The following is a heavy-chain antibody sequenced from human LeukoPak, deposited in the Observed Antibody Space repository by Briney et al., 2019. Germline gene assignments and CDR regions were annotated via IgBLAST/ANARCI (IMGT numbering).Heavy chain of an antibody. D-gene: IGHD5-12*01. V-gene: IGHV4-61*02. J-gene: IGHJ5*02. CDR3: ARGGYSGYDYGHNWFDP. CDR2: IYTSGST. Sequence: SETLSLTCTVSGGSISSGSYYWSWIRQPAGKGLEWIGRIYTSGSTNYDPSLKSRVTISVDTSKNQFSLKLSSVTAADTAVYYCARGGYSGYDYGHNWFDPWGQGTLVTVSS. CDR1: GGSISSGSYY.